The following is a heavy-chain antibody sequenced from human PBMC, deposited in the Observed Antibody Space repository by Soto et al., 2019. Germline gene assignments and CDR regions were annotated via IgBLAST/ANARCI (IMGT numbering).Heavy chain of an antibody. CDR1: GFSLSSSV. CDR3: AKGKRPPPPYSAYEPFDS. J-gene: IGHJ4*02. D-gene: IGHD5-12*01. CDR2: FWKDGNTK. V-gene: IGHV3-33*06. Sequence: QVQLVESGGGVVQPGRSLRLSCAASGFSLSSSVMHWVRQAPGEGLEWVAVFWKDGNTKYYADSVKGRFIISRDNSKNTLYLELNSLRPEDTALYYCAKGKRPPPPYSAYEPFDSWGQGTLVSVSS.